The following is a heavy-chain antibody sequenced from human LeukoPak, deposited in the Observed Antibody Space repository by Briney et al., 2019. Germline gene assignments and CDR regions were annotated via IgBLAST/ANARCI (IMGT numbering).Heavy chain of an antibody. Sequence: HRASVKVSCKASGYTFIGYYMHWVRQARGQGLEWMGWINPNSGGTNYAQKFQGRVTMTRDTSISTAYMELSRLRSDDTAVYYCARAFSMVRGPVWGQGTLVTVSS. V-gene: IGHV1-2*02. CDR1: GYTFIGYY. CDR3: ARAFSMVRGPV. J-gene: IGHJ4*02. D-gene: IGHD3-10*01. CDR2: INPNSGGT.